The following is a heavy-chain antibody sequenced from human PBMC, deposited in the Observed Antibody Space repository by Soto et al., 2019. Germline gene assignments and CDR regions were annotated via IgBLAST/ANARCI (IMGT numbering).Heavy chain of an antibody. CDR2: IYYSGST. V-gene: IGHV4-39*01. CDR3: ARLYTAMVPFDY. CDR1: GGSISSSRYY. J-gene: IGHJ4*02. Sequence: PSETLSLTCTVSGGSISSSRYYWGWIRQPPGKGLEWIGSIYYSGSTYYNPSLKSRVTISVDTSKNQFSLKLSSVTAADTAVYYCARLYTAMVPFDYWGQGTLVTVSS. D-gene: IGHD5-18*01.